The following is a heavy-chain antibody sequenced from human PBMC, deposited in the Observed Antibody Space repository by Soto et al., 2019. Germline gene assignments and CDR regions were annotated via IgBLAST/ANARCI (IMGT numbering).Heavy chain of an antibody. CDR3: ARDEGLGVNYYYYGVDV. D-gene: IGHD3-10*01. J-gene: IGHJ6*02. CDR2: IWYDGSNK. Sequence: GGSLRLSCAASGFTFSIYGMHWVRQAPGKGLEWVAVIWYDGSNKYYADSVKGRFTIFRDNSKNTLYLQMNSLRAEDTAVYYCARDEGLGVNYYYYGVDVWGQGTTVTVSS. V-gene: IGHV3-33*01. CDR1: GFTFSIYG.